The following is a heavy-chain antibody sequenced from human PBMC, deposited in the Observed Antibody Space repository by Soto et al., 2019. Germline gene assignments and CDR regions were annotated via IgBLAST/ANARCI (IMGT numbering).Heavy chain of an antibody. J-gene: IGHJ4*02. V-gene: IGHV3-48*03. D-gene: IGHD3-10*01. CDR3: ATGFDGRVRSGRGPYFDY. CDR2: ISSSGSTI. CDR1: GFTFSNYK. Sequence: EVQLVESGGGLVQPGGSLRLSCAASGFTFSNYKMTWVRQAPGKGLEWVSYISSSGSTIYYADSVKGRFTISRDNAKNSLCLQMNSLRAEDTAVYYCATGFDGRVRSGRGPYFDYWGQGTVVTVSS.